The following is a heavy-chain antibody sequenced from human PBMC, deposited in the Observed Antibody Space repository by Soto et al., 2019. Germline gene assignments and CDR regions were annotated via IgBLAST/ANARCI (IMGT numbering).Heavy chain of an antibody. CDR2: IYHSGST. CDR3: ARDSGAATWFGELLATLYYYGMDV. CDR1: GGSISSSNW. D-gene: IGHD3-10*01. Sequence: SETLSLTCAVSGGSISSSNWWSWVRQPPGKGLEWIGEIYHSGSTNYNPSLKSRVTISVDKSKNQFSLKLSSVTAADTAVYYCARDSGAATWFGELLATLYYYGMDVWGQGTTVTVSS. J-gene: IGHJ6*02. V-gene: IGHV4-4*02.